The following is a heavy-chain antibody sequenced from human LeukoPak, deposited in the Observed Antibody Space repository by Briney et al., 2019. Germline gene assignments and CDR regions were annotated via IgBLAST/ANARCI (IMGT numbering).Heavy chain of an antibody. Sequence: PSETLSLTCALYGGSFSGYYWSWIRQPPGKGLEWIGEINHSGSTNYNPSLKSRVTISVDTSENQFSLKLSSVTAADTAVYYCARVYDFWSGHLFDYWGQGTLVTVSS. CDR3: ARVYDFWSGHLFDY. J-gene: IGHJ4*02. CDR1: GGSFSGYY. V-gene: IGHV4-34*01. CDR2: INHSGST. D-gene: IGHD3-3*01.